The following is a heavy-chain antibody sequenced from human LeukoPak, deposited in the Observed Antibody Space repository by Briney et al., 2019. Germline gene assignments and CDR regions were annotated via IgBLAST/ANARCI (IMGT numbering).Heavy chain of an antibody. Sequence: PSETLSLTCTVSGGSISSYYWSWIRQPPGKGLEWIGYIYYSGSTNYNPSLKSRVTISVDTSKNQFSLKLSSVTAADTAVYYCASHGLVPAAFLWFDPWGQGTLVTVSS. CDR2: IYYSGST. D-gene: IGHD2-2*01. CDR1: GGSISSYY. J-gene: IGHJ5*02. CDR3: ASHGLVPAAFLWFDP. V-gene: IGHV4-59*08.